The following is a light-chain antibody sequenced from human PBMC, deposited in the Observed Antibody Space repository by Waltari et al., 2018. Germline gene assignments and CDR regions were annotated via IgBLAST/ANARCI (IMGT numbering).Light chain of an antibody. V-gene: IGLV1-40*01. CDR1: SSNLGAGYS. CDR3: QSFDSNLSGSV. Sequence: QSVLTQPPSVSGAPGQTVTISCTGTSSNLGAGYSVHWYQLLPGPAPKLLIHDNNNRPSGVPDRFSASTSAASASLAITGLQVEDEADYCCQSFDSNLSGSVFGGGTRLTVL. CDR2: DNN. J-gene: IGLJ2*01.